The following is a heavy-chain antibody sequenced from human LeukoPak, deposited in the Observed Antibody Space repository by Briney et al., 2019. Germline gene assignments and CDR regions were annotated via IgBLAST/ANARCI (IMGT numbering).Heavy chain of an antibody. CDR3: SSDSPYSSSWDGGLDY. J-gene: IGHJ4*02. Sequence: GRSLRLSCTASGFTFGDYAMSWVRQAPGKGLEWVGFIRSKAYGGTTEYAASVKGRFTISRDDSKSIAYLQMNSLKTEDTAVYYCSSDSPYSSSWDGGLDYWGQGTLVTVSS. V-gene: IGHV3-49*04. D-gene: IGHD6-13*01. CDR2: IRSKAYGGTT. CDR1: GFTFGDYA.